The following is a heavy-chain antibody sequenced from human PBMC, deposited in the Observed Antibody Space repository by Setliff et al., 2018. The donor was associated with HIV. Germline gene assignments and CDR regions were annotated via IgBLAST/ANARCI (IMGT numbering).Heavy chain of an antibody. CDR1: GFTFSSYA. J-gene: IGHJ4*02. V-gene: IGHV3-23*01. Sequence: GGSLRLSCAASGFTFSSYAMSWVRQAPGKGLEWVSAISGSGGSTYYADSVKGRPTISRDNSKNTLYLQMNSLRAEDTAVYYCAKESGYSSSWFPFDYWGQGTLVTVSS. CDR3: AKESGYSSSWFPFDY. D-gene: IGHD6-13*01. CDR2: ISGSGGST.